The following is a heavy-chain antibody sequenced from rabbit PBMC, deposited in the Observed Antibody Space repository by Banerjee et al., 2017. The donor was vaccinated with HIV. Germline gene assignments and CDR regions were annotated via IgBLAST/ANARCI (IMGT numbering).Heavy chain of an antibody. D-gene: IGHD6-1*01. V-gene: IGHV1S45*01. CDR2: IYTRSGST. CDR3: ARDPLSYSDAGYAL. Sequence: QEQLEESGGDLVKPGASLTLTCTASGIDLSSYYYMCWVRQAPGKGLEWIGCIYTRSGSTWYASWTKGRFTISKTSSTTVTLQMTSLTAADTATYFCARDPLSYSDAGYALWGQGTLVTVS. J-gene: IGHJ4*01. CDR1: GIDLSSYYY.